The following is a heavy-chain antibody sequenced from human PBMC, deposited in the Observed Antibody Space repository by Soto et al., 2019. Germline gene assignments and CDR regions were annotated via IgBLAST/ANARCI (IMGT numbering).Heavy chain of an antibody. CDR3: ARDSVAGLYYYYGMDV. CDR1: GGSISSGGYY. V-gene: IGHV4-31*03. CDR2: IYYSGST. D-gene: IGHD6-19*01. J-gene: IGHJ6*02. Sequence: QVQLQESGPGLVKPSQTLSLTCTVSGGSISSGGYYWSWIRQHPGKGLEWIGYIYYSGSTYYNPSLQIRVTMSVDTSKTQFSLKLSSVTAADTAVYYCARDSVAGLYYYYGMDVWGQGTTVTVSS.